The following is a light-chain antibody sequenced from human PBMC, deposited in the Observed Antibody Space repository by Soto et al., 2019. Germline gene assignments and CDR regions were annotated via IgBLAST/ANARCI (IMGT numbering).Light chain of an antibody. CDR3: MQALQTPWT. J-gene: IGKJ1*01. Sequence: DIVMTQSPLSLPVTPGEPASISCRSSQSLLHSNDYNYLDWYLQKPGQSPQLLISLGSNRASGVPDRFSGSGSGTDFTLKISRVEAEDVGVYYCMQALQTPWTFGQGTNVDIK. CDR1: QSLLHSNDYNY. CDR2: LGS. V-gene: IGKV2-28*01.